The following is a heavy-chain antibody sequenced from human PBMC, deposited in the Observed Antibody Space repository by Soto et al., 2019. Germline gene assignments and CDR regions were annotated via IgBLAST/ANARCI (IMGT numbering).Heavy chain of an antibody. CDR1: GGSITSGSFY. CDR2: IYYSGSV. V-gene: IGHV4-39*01. J-gene: IGHJ5*02. CDR3: ARHGTAVTAANCFVT. Sequence: QVQVQESGPGLVKPSETLSLTCTVSGGSITSGSFYWGWVRHSPGKGLEWIGSIYYSGSVYYNPSLESRVTISADVSKDQFSLKLTSVTAAATAIYYCARHGTAVTAANCFVTWGQGTLVTVSS. D-gene: IGHD2-21*02.